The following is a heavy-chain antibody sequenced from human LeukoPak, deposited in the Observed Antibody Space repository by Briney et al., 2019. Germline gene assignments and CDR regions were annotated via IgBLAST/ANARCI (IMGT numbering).Heavy chain of an antibody. CDR2: ISAYNGNT. CDR3: ARAFLPGEQQLVQDLDY. CDR1: GYTFTSYG. J-gene: IGHJ4*02. Sequence: ASVKVSCKASGYTFTSYGISWVRQAPGQGLEWMGWISAYNGNTNYAQKLQGRVTMTTDTSTSTAYMELRSLRSDDTAVYYCARAFLPGEQQLVQDLDYWGQGTLVTVSS. D-gene: IGHD6-13*01. V-gene: IGHV1-18*01.